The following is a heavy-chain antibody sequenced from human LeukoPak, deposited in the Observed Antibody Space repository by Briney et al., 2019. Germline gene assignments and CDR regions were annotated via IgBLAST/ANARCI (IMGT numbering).Heavy chain of an antibody. V-gene: IGHV4-61*01. J-gene: IGHJ5*02. CDR2: IYYSGSA. D-gene: IGHD3-10*01. Sequence: PSETLTLTCTVSGGSVSSGNYYWSWIRQPPGKGLEWIGYIYYSGSAKYNPSLKSRVTISVDTSKNQFSLKLTSVTAADTAVYYCAREFGDWGLSWFDPWGQGTLVTVSS. CDR3: AREFGDWGLSWFDP. CDR1: GGSVSSGNYY.